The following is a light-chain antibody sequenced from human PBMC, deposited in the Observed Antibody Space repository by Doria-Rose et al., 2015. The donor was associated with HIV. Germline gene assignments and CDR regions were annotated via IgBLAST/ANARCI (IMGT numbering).Light chain of an antibody. J-gene: IGKJ3*01. V-gene: IGKV1-27*01. Sequence: DIQVTQSPSSLSASVGDRVTITCRASQGISSYLAWYQQKPGKVHKLLIYAASTLQSGVPSRFSGSGSGTDFTLTISSLHPEDVATYYCQKYISAPFTFGPGTKVDIK. CDR1: QGISSY. CDR3: QKYISAPFT. CDR2: AAS.